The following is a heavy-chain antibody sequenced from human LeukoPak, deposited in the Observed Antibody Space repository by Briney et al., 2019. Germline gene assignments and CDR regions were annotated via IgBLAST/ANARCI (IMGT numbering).Heavy chain of an antibody. V-gene: IGHV3-30*18. Sequence: GGSLRLSCAASGFTFSSYGMHWVPQAPGKGLEWVAVISYDGSNKYYADSVKGRFTISSDNSKNSPYLQMNGLRAEDTAVYYCAKVPYSSVWYEGYFYYGMDVWGQGTTVTVSS. D-gene: IGHD6-19*01. CDR3: AKVPYSSVWYEGYFYYGMDV. CDR1: GFTFSSYG. J-gene: IGHJ6*02. CDR2: ISYDGSNK.